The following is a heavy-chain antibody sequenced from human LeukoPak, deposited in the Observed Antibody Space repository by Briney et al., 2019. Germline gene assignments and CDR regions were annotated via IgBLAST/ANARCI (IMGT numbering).Heavy chain of an antibody. CDR1: GFTFSDYY. Sequence: PWGSLRLSCAASGFTFSDYYMTWIRQAPGKGLEWVSSISTTGSDTKYADSVKGRFTVSRDNAKNSLYLQMNSLRVEDTAVYSCARGHFGLDVWGQGTTVTVSS. CDR2: ISTTGSDT. V-gene: IGHV3-11*06. J-gene: IGHJ6*02. CDR3: ARGHFGLDV.